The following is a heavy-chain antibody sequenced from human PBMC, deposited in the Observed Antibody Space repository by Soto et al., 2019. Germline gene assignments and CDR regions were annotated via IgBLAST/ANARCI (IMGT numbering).Heavy chain of an antibody. D-gene: IGHD1-1*01. CDR2: IYYSGST. CDR1: GGSISSYY. V-gene: IGHV4-59*01. J-gene: IGHJ6*02. Sequence: SETLSLTCTVSGGSISSYYWSWIRQPPGKGLEWIGYIYYSGSTNYNPSLKSRVTISVDTSKNQFSLKLSSVTAADTAVYYCARVTHEVEYSYYYGMDVWGQGTTVTVSS. CDR3: ARVTHEVEYSYYYGMDV.